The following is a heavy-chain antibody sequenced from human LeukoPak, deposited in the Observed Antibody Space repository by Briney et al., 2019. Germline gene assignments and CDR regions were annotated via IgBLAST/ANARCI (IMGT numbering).Heavy chain of an antibody. CDR2: IIPIFGTT. V-gene: IGHV1-69*01. D-gene: IGHD6-19*01. CDR1: GGTFSSYA. J-gene: IGHJ4*02. Sequence: SVKVSCKASGGTFSSYAFSWVRQAPGQGLGWMGGIIPIFGTTYYAQKYQGRVTITADESTSTVYMELSSLTSEDTAIYYCARDSAEQWLTYYFDYWGQGTLVTVSS. CDR3: ARDSAEQWLTYYFDY.